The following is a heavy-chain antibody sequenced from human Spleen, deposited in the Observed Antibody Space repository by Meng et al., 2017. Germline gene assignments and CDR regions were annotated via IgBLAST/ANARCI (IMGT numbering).Heavy chain of an antibody. CDR3: ATAPITMVRGVTGLDY. V-gene: IGHV1-24*01. CDR2: FDPEDGET. D-gene: IGHD3-10*01. Sequence: ASVKVSCKASGGTFSSYAISWVRQAPGQGLEWMGGFDPEDGETIYAQKFQGRVTMTEDTSTDTAYMELSSLRSEDTAVYYCATAPITMVRGVTGLDYWGQGTLVTVSS. CDR1: GGTFSSYA. J-gene: IGHJ4*02.